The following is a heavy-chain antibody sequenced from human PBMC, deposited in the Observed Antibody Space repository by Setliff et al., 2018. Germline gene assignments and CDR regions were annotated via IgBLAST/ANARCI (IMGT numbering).Heavy chain of an antibody. CDR3: ARGLSYNFWSGYPYFDY. Sequence: SETLSLTCTVSGGSISSGGYYWSWIRQHPGKGLEWIGYTYYSGSTSYYNPSLKSRVTISVDTSKNQFSLKLSSVTAADTAVYYCARGLSYNFWSGYPYFDYWGQGTLVTVSS. V-gene: IGHV4-31*03. J-gene: IGHJ4*02. CDR1: GGSISSGGYY. D-gene: IGHD3-3*01. CDR2: TYYSGSTS.